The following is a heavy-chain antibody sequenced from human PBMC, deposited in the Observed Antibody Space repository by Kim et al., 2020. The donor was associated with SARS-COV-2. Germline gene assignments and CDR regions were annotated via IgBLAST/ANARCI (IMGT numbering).Heavy chain of an antibody. CDR3: ARGGYSDTRGSNDAFDI. D-gene: IGHD5-18*01. J-gene: IGHJ3*02. Sequence: ASVKVSCKASGYSFTGYYIHWVRQAPRQGLEWMGRINPISGGTNYAQKFQGRVTMTRDTSITTAYMELSSLRSDDTVVYYCARGGYSDTRGSNDAFDIWGQGTKVTVSS. CDR1: GYSFTGYY. CDR2: INPISGGT. V-gene: IGHV1-2*05.